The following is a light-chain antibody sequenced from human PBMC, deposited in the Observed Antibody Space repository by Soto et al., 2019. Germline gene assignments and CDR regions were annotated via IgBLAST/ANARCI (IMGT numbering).Light chain of an antibody. CDR3: CSYAGSSTYV. CDR1: SSDVGAYNS. J-gene: IGLJ1*01. CDR2: EGS. V-gene: IGLV2-23*01. Sequence: QSALTQPPSASGSPGQSVAISCTGTSSDVGAYNSVSWYQQHPGKAPKLMIYEGSKRPSGVSNRFSGSKSGNTASLTISILQAEDEADYYCCSYAGSSTYVFGTGTKLTVL.